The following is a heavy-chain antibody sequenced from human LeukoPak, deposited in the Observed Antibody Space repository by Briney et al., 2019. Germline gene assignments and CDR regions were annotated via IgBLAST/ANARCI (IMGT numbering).Heavy chain of an antibody. CDR1: GFTFSSYA. CDR3: AKVYSGYDSCDY. D-gene: IGHD5-12*01. Sequence: GSLRLSCAASGFTFSSYAMSWVRQAPGKGLEWVSAISGSGGSTYYVDSVKGRFTISRDNSKNTLYLQMNSLRAEDTAVYYCAKVYSGYDSCDYWGQGTLVTVSS. CDR2: ISGSGGST. V-gene: IGHV3-23*01. J-gene: IGHJ4*02.